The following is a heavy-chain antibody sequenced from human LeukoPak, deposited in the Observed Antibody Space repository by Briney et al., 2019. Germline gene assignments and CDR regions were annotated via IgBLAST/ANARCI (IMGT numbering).Heavy chain of an antibody. CDR3: AATITGGNYYYMDV. Sequence: GGSLRLSCAASGFTFSRSAMHWVRQAPGKGLESVSGITSGGGSTYYANSVKGRFIISRDNSKNTLYLQMGSLGAEDMAVYYCAATITGGNYYYMDVWGKGTTVTVSS. CDR1: GFTFSRSA. CDR2: ITSGGGST. V-gene: IGHV3-64*01. J-gene: IGHJ6*03. D-gene: IGHD3-3*01.